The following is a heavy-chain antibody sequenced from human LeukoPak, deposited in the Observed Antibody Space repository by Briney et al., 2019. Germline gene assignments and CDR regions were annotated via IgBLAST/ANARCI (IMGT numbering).Heavy chain of an antibody. CDR1: GFTFSSYS. CDR3: ARGSWAGDYGSGSYYNGFDY. J-gene: IGHJ4*02. CDR2: ISSSSSYI. Sequence: PGGSLRLSCAASGFTFSSYSMNWVRQAPGKGLEWVSSISSSSSYIYYADSVKGRFTISRDNAKNSLYLQMNSLRAEDTAVYYCARGSWAGDYGSGSYYNGFDYWGQGTLVTVSS. D-gene: IGHD3-10*01. V-gene: IGHV3-21*01.